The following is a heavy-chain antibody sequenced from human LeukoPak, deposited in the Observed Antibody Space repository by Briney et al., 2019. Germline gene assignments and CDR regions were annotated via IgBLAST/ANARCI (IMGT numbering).Heavy chain of an antibody. CDR1: GGSISSGSYY. J-gene: IGHJ2*01. CDR2: IYTSGST. V-gene: IGHV4-61*02. CDR3: ARWSGLYWYFDL. Sequence: PSQTLSLTCTASGGSISSGSYYWSWIRQPAGKGLEWIGRIYTSGSTNYNPSLKSRLTMSVGTSKNQFSLKVSSVTAADTAVYYCARWSGLYWYFDLWGRGTLVTVSS. D-gene: IGHD3-3*01.